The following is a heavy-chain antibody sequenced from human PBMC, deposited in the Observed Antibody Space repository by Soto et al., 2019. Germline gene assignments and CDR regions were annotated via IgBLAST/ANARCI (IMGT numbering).Heavy chain of an antibody. V-gene: IGHV3-7*01. CDR2: IKQDGGEK. Sequence: PGVSLRLSCAASGFTFSSYWMSWVRQAPGKGLEWVANIKQDGGEKYYVDSVKGRFTISRDNAKNSLYLQMNSLRAEDTAVYYYARRPVTYYFDYWGQGTVVTVSS. J-gene: IGHJ4*02. D-gene: IGHD4-17*01. CDR3: ARRPVTYYFDY. CDR1: GFTFSSYW.